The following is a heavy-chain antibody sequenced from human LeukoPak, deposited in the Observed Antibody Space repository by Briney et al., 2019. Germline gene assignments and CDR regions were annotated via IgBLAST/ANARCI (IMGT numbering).Heavy chain of an antibody. V-gene: IGHV4-39*01. CDR3: ARLPVAVPGTYSDY. Sequence: SETLSLTCSVSGGSISNNFYWAWIRQSPGKGLEWIGDIFYSGNNFNSPSLKSRVTISVDTSKNQFSLKLSSVTAADTAVYYCARLPVAVPGTYSDYWGQGTLVTVSS. D-gene: IGHD6-19*01. J-gene: IGHJ4*02. CDR1: GGSISNNFY. CDR2: IFYSGNN.